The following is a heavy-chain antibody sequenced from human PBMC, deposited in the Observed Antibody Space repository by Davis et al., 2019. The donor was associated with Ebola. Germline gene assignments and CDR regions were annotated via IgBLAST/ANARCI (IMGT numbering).Heavy chain of an antibody. V-gene: IGHV3-48*03. CDR2: ISSSGSTI. CDR1: GFTFSSYE. J-gene: IGHJ4*02. CDR3: ARVRMYSGSYPWGGYYFDY. Sequence: GGSLRLSCAASGFTFSSYEMSWIRQAPGKGLEWVSYISSSGSTIYYADSVKGRFTISRDNAKNSLYLQMNSLRAEDTAVYYCARVRMYSGSYPWGGYYFDYWGQGTLVTVSS. D-gene: IGHD1-26*01.